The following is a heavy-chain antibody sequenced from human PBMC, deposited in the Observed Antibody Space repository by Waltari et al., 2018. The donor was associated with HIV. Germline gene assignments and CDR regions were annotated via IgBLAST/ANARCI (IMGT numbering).Heavy chain of an antibody. J-gene: IGHJ4*02. CDR2: RSYEGSNK. V-gene: IGHV3-30*18. D-gene: IGHD3-22*01. CDR1: GFTFSSYG. Sequence: QVQLVESGGGVVQPGRSLRLSCAASGFTFSSYGLHWVRKAPGKGLEWGAVRSYEGSNKYYGDSGKGGFTISRNNSKKTMNLQIDSLRAEYSAVYYCVKDTRYYYVSSSPYHCDFVGEGTLSAVAS. CDR3: VKDTRYYYVSSSPYHCDF.